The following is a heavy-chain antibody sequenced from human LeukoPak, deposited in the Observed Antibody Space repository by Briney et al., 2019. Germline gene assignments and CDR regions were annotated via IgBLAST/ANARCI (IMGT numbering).Heavy chain of an antibody. Sequence: VASVKVSCKASGYTFTGYYMHWVRQAPGQGLEWMGRIIPILGIANYAQKFQGRVTITADKSTSTAYMELSSLRSEDTAVYYCARPRDGSKDWGQGTLVTVSS. CDR1: GYTFTGYY. J-gene: IGHJ4*02. CDR2: IIPILGIA. D-gene: IGHD3-10*01. V-gene: IGHV1-69*02. CDR3: ARPRDGSKD.